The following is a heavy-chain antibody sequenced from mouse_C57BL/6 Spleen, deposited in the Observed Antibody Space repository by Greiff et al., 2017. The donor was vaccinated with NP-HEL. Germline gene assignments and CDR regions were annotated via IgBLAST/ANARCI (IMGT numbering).Heavy chain of an antibody. J-gene: IGHJ2*01. V-gene: IGHV1-62-2*01. Sequence: VQLQQSGAELVKPGASVKLSCKASGYTFTEYPIHWVKQRSGQGLEWIGWFYPGSGSIKYNEKFKDKATLTADKSSSTVYMELSRLTSEDSAVYFCARHEGDYYGSSHYFDYWGQGTTLTVSS. CDR2: FYPGSGSI. CDR1: GYTFTEYP. D-gene: IGHD1-1*01. CDR3: ARHEGDYYGSSHYFDY.